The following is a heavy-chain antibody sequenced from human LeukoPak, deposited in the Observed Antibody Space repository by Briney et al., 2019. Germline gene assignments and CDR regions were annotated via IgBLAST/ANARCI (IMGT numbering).Heavy chain of an antibody. D-gene: IGHD3/OR15-3a*01. Sequence: SETLSLTCTVSGGSFSSSSYYWGWIRQPPGKGLEWIGSIYYSGNTYYNPCLKSRVTISVDTSKNQFSLKLSSVTAADTAVYYCARDRAGTGTDYWGQGTLVTVSS. CDR1: GGSFSSSSYY. V-gene: IGHV4-39*07. CDR3: ARDRAGTGTDY. CDR2: IYYSGNT. J-gene: IGHJ4*02.